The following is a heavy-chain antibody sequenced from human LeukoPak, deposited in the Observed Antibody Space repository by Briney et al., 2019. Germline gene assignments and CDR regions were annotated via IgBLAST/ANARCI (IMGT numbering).Heavy chain of an antibody. J-gene: IGHJ4*02. Sequence: PGGSLRLSCAASGFTYDDYAMHWVRQAPGKGLEWVSLISGDGGSTYYADSVKGRFTISRDNSKNSLYLQMNSLRTEDTALYYCAKDLAARQQLVFDYWGQGTLVTVSS. V-gene: IGHV3-43*02. CDR1: GFTYDDYA. CDR3: AKDLAARQQLVFDY. CDR2: ISGDGGST. D-gene: IGHD6-13*01.